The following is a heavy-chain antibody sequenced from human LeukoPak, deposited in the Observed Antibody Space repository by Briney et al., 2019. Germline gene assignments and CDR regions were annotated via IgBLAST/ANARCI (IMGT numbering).Heavy chain of an antibody. CDR2: IIPILGIA. CDR1: GGTFSSYT. V-gene: IGHV1-69*04. CDR3: ARDREYSSSYFSAPTENWFDP. D-gene: IGHD6-6*01. Sequence: SVKVSCKASGGTFSSYTISWVRQAPGQGLEWMGRIIPILGIANYAQKFQGRDTITADKSTSTAYMELSSLRSEDTAVYYCARDREYSSSYFSAPTENWFDPWGQGTLVTVSS. J-gene: IGHJ5*02.